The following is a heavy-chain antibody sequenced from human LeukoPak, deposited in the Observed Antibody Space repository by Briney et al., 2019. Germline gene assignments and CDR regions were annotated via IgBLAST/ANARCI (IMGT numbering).Heavy chain of an antibody. CDR2: IIPIFGTA. V-gene: IGHV1-69*01. J-gene: IGHJ4*02. CDR1: GGTFSSYA. CDR3: ARPRTIFGVYYFDY. D-gene: IGHD3-3*01. Sequence: ASVKVSCKASGGTFSSYATSWVRQAPGQGLEWMGGIIPIFGTANYAQKFQGRVTITADESTSTAYMELSSLRSEDTAVYYCARPRTIFGVYYFDYWGQGTLATVSS.